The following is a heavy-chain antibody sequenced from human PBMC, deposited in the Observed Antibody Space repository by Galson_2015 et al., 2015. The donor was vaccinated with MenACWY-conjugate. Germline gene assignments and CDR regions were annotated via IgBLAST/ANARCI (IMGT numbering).Heavy chain of an antibody. J-gene: IGHJ4*02. V-gene: IGHV4-59*08. CDR1: GASLTQNS. CDR3: ARIPTWGSSYGYFDY. Sequence: GAPAPPCPVFGASLTQNSLGWVPRPPREGLELIGYIREKGGLQDNPPLKRRVTTSTEKSKNQMSLRLISVTAADTAVYYCARIPTWGSSYGYFDYWGQGILVAVSS. D-gene: IGHD5-18*01. CDR2: IREKGGL.